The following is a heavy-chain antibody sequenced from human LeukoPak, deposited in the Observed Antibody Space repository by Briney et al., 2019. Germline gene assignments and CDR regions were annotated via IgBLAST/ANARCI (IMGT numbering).Heavy chain of an antibody. CDR3: TRDKSRTDYFDY. Sequence: GGSLRLSCVASGFAFSSNWMHWVRQAPGKGLVWVSRINGDGSIISYADSVKGRFTISRDNAKNTLYLQMNSLRAEDTAVYYCTRDKSRTDYFDYWGQGTLVTVSS. CDR1: GFAFSSNW. V-gene: IGHV3-74*01. J-gene: IGHJ4*02. CDR2: INGDGSII.